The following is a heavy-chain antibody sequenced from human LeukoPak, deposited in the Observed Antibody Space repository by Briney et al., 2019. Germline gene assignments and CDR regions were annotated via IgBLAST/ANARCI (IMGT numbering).Heavy chain of an antibody. D-gene: IGHD2-2*01. V-gene: IGHV1-18*04. CDR1: GYTFTSYF. J-gene: IGHJ4*02. CDR3: ARSDRLNCSSTSCYLDY. Sequence: ASVKVSCKASGYTFTSYFLQWVRQAPGQGLEWMGWISAYNGNTNYAQKLQGRVTMTTDTSTSTAYMELRSLRSDDTAVYYCARSDRLNCSSTSCYLDYWGQGTLVTVSS. CDR2: ISAYNGNT.